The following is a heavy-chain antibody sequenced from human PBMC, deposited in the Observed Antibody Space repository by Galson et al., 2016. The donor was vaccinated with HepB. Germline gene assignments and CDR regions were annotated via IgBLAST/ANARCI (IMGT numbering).Heavy chain of an antibody. CDR3: ERQYGRVFEY. V-gene: IGHV4-4*02. Sequence: SETLSLTCAVSGGSISISNWWSWVRLPPGKGLEWIGEIYHSGRTNYNPSLKSRVTISIDKSKNQFCLKLSSVTAEDTAVYYCERQYGRVFEYWGQGTLVTVSS. CDR2: IYHSGRT. CDR1: GGSISISNW. J-gene: IGHJ4*02. D-gene: IGHD2/OR15-2a*01.